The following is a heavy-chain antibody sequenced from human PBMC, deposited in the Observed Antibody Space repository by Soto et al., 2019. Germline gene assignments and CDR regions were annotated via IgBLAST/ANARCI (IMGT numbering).Heavy chain of an antibody. CDR3: AKGRSIAVHEGS. J-gene: IGHJ5*02. CDR1: GFIFTNYG. D-gene: IGHD6-19*01. Sequence: QVQLVQSGPEMKKPGASVKVSCKGSGFIFTNYGFNWVRQAPGQGLEWVGWVSAANGYTRSAQKFQDRLIMTTDSSTNTAYMDLRGLGPDDTALYYCAKGRSIAVHEGSWGQGTLVTVSS. V-gene: IGHV1-18*01. CDR2: VSAANGYT.